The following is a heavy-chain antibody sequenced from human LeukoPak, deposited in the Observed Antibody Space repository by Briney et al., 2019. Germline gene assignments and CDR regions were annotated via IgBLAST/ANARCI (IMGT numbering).Heavy chain of an antibody. D-gene: IGHD3-10*01. CDR2: IYSGGTT. V-gene: IGHV3-53*01. J-gene: IGHJ2*01. CDR1: GFTVSSYY. CDR3: ARDFYGSGSHRYFDL. Sequence: PGGYLRLSCAASGFTVSSYYMSWVRQAPGKGLEWVSVIYSGGTTHYADSVRGRFTISRDNSKTTLYLQMNSLRAEDTAVYYCARDFYGSGSHRYFDLWGRGTLVTVSS.